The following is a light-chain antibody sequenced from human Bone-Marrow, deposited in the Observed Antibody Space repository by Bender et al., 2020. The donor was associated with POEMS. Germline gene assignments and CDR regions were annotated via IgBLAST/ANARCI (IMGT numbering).Light chain of an antibody. CDR2: EVT. CDR1: SSDVG. Sequence: QSALTQPASVSGSPGQSITISCTGTSSDVGVSWYQQHPGKAPKLIIYEVTKRPSGVSNRFSASKSGNTASLTISGLQAEDEADYYCGSYTNTTTPYVFGAGTKVTV. CDR3: GSYTNTTTPYV. J-gene: IGLJ1*01. V-gene: IGLV2-14*02.